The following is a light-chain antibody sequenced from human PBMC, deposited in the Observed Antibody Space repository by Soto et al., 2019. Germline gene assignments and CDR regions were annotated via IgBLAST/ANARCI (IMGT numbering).Light chain of an antibody. J-gene: IGLJ1*01. CDR3: NSFTFSSPTYV. Sequence: QSALTQPDSVSGSPGQSITISCTGVSTDVGGYNYVSWYQQHPGKAPKVVIYDVNNRPSGVSSRFSGSKSGNTASLTISGLQAEDEADYYCNSFTFSSPTYVFGTGTKVTVL. CDR2: DVN. CDR1: STDVGGYNY. V-gene: IGLV2-14*01.